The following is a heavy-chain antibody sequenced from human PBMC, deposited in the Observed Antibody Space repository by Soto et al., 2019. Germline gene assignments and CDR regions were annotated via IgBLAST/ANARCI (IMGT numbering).Heavy chain of an antibody. Sequence: GGSLRLSCAASGFTFSSYGMHWVRQAPGKGLEWVAVIWYDGSNKYYADSVKGRFTISRDNSKNTLYLQMNSLRAEDTAVYYCARERIATAIRINWFDPWGQGTLVTV. CDR1: GFTFSSYG. CDR2: IWYDGSNK. D-gene: IGHD2-21*02. V-gene: IGHV3-33*01. J-gene: IGHJ5*02. CDR3: ARERIATAIRINWFDP.